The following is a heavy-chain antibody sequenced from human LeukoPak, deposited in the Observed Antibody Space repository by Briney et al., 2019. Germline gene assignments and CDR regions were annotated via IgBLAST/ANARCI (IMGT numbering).Heavy chain of an antibody. J-gene: IGHJ3*02. V-gene: IGHV3-23*01. CDR3: AKDCGGYDSGSFDI. CDR1: GFTFSSFA. Sequence: PGGSLRLSCAASGFTFSSFAMSWVRQAPGKGLEWVSTISGGAVSTYYADSVKGRFTISRDNSKNTLYLQMNSLRAEDTAVYYCAKDCGGYDSGSFDIWGQGTIVTVSS. D-gene: IGHD3-22*01. CDR2: ISGGAVST.